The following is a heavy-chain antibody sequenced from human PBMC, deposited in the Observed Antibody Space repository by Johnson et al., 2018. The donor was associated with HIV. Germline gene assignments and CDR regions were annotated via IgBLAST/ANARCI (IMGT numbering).Heavy chain of an antibody. J-gene: IGHJ3*01. CDR2: ISYDGSNK. CDR3: ARVVPYAFDL. V-gene: IGHV3-30*03. Sequence: QVQLVESGGGVVQPGRSLRLSCAASGFTFSSYGMHWVRQAPGKGLEWVAVISYDGSNKYYADSVKGRFTISRDNSKNTLYLQMNSLRPEDTAVYFCARVVPYAFDLWGQGTMVTVSS. D-gene: IGHD6-6*01. CDR1: GFTFSSYG.